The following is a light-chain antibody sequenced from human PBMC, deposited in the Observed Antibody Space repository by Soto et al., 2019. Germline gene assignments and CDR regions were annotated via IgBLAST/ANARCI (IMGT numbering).Light chain of an antibody. V-gene: IGLV4-69*01. CDR1: SGHSSYA. CDR3: CSYAGTYTLV. CDR2: LNSDGSH. Sequence: QLVLTQSPSASASLGASVKLTCTLSSGHSSYAIAWHQQQPEKGPRYLMQLNSDGSHSKGDGIPDRFSGSKSGNTASLTISGLQTEDEADYYCCSYAGTYTLVFGGGTKLTVL. J-gene: IGLJ2*01.